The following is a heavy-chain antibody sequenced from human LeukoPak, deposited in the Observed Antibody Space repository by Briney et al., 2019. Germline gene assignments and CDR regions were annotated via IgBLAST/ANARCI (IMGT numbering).Heavy chain of an antibody. CDR2: INSDGSST. D-gene: IGHD6-6*01. CDR1: GFTFSSYW. V-gene: IGHV3-74*01. J-gene: IGHJ4*02. Sequence: GGSLRLSCAASGFTFSSYWMHWVRQAPGKGLVWVSRINSDGSSTSYADSVKSRFTISRDNAKDTLYLQMNSLRAEDTAVYYCARGSSSTFFDYWGQGTLVTVSS. CDR3: ARGSSSTFFDY.